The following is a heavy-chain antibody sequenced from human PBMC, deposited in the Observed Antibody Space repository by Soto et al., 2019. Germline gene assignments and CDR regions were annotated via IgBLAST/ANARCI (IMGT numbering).Heavy chain of an antibody. Sequence: QMQLQESGPGLVKPSETLSLTCTVSGGSISSSSYYWGWIRQPPGKGLEWIGSIYYSGSTYYNPSLKSRVTISVDTSKNQFSLKLSSVTAADTAVYYCARWIRIAAAGTASVGFDPWGQGTLVTVSS. J-gene: IGHJ5*02. CDR1: GGSISSSSYY. D-gene: IGHD6-13*01. V-gene: IGHV4-39*01. CDR2: IYYSGST. CDR3: ARWIRIAAAGTASVGFDP.